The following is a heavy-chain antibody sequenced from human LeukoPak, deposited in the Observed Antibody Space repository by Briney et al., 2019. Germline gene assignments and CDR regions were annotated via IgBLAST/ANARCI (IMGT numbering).Heavy chain of an antibody. V-gene: IGHV4-59*01. D-gene: IGHD5-24*01. Sequence: SETLSLTRTVSGGSISSYYWSWIRQPPGKGLEWIGYVYYTGSTNFNPSLKSRVTMSLDTSRNQFSLKLTSLTAADTAVYYCARGAMATTPFFDYWGQGTLVTVSS. CDR2: VYYTGST. CDR1: GGSISSYY. CDR3: ARGAMATTPFFDY. J-gene: IGHJ4*02.